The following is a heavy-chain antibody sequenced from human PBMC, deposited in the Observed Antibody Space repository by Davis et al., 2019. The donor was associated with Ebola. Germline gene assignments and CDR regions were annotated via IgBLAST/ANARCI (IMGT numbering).Heavy chain of an antibody. Sequence: GESLKISCKGSGYSFTSYWIGWVRQMPGKGLEWMGVIYPGYSHTRYSPSFQGQVTISADKSISTAYLQWNSLKASDTAMYYCPRLPSGYYWYFDLWGRGTLVTVSS. V-gene: IGHV5-51*01. J-gene: IGHJ2*01. D-gene: IGHD3-22*01. CDR1: GYSFTSYW. CDR2: IYPGYSHT. CDR3: PRLPSGYYWYFDL.